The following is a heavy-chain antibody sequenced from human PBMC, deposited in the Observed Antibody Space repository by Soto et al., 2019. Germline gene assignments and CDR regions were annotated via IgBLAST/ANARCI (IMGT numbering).Heavy chain of an antibody. CDR1: GFTLSAYS. D-gene: IGHD3-16*01. CDR2: INSGSDTI. Sequence: EVQLVESGGGLVQPGGSLRLSCAASGFTLSAYSMNWVRQAPGKGLEWISFINSGSDTIYYGDSVKARFTISRDNAKNALYLQMNSLRDDATAVYYCARPHLDRPTYYGLDVWGQGTTVTVSS. V-gene: IGHV3-48*02. CDR3: ARPHLDRPTYYGLDV. J-gene: IGHJ6*02.